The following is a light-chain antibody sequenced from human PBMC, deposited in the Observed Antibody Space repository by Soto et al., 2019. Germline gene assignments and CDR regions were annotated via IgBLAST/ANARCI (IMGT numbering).Light chain of an antibody. CDR3: QQFNNWPHT. J-gene: IGKJ5*01. V-gene: IGKV3-15*01. Sequence: EIVLTQSPATLSVSPGEIATLSCRASQSVNQKLGWYQQKPGQAPRLLIYVASYRATGIPARFSGSGSGTEYTLTISNLQAEDFAVYYCQQFNNWPHTFGQGTRLEIK. CDR1: QSVNQK. CDR2: VAS.